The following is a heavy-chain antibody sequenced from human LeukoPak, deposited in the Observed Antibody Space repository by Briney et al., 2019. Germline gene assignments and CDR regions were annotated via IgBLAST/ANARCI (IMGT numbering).Heavy chain of an antibody. CDR3: ARARYDILTGYYPFDY. Sequence: LWASVKVSCKASGYTFTSYGISWVRQAPGQGLEWMGWISAYNGNTNYAQKLQGRVTMTTDTSTSTAYMELRSLRSDDTAVYYCARARYDILTGYYPFDYWGQGTLVTVSS. CDR2: ISAYNGNT. J-gene: IGHJ4*02. D-gene: IGHD3-9*01. CDR1: GYTFTSYG. V-gene: IGHV1-18*01.